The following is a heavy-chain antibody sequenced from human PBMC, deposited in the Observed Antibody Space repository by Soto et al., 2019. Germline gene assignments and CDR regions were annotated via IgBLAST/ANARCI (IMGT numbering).Heavy chain of an antibody. D-gene: IGHD3-3*01. J-gene: IGHJ4*02. V-gene: IGHV4-61*01. CDR3: ARGSAKFRFLEWFHFDY. Sequence: PSETLSLTCTVSGGSVSSGSYYWSWIRQPPGKGLEWIGYIYYSGSTNYNPSLKSRVTISVDTSKNQFSLKLSSVTAADTAVYYCARGSAKFRFLEWFHFDYWGQGTLVTVSS. CDR1: GGSVSSGSYY. CDR2: IYYSGST.